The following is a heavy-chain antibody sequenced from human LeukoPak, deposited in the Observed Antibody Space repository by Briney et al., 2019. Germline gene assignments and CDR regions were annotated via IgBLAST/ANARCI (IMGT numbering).Heavy chain of an antibody. D-gene: IGHD3-10*01. J-gene: IGHJ3*02. V-gene: IGHV1-69*06. Sequence: GASVKVSCKASGGTFSNYAISWVRQAPGQGLEWVGGIIPMFGTANYAQKFQGRVTITADKSASTAYMELSSLRSEDTAVYYCAREGSKGLSRADAFDIWGQGTMVIVS. CDR1: GGTFSNYA. CDR3: AREGSKGLSRADAFDI. CDR2: IIPMFGTA.